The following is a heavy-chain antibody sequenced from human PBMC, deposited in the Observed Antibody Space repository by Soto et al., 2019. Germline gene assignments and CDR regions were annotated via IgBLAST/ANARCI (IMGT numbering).Heavy chain of an antibody. CDR3: AAPGVPLDYYDSSGYWAFDY. Sequence: ASVKVSCKASGFTFTSSAVQWVRQARGQRLEWIGWIVVGSGNTNYAQKFQERVTITRDMSTSTAYMELSSLRSEDTAVYYCAAPGVPLDYYDSSGYWAFDYWGQGTLVTVSS. CDR1: GFTFTSSA. CDR2: IVVGSGNT. J-gene: IGHJ4*02. V-gene: IGHV1-58*01. D-gene: IGHD3-22*01.